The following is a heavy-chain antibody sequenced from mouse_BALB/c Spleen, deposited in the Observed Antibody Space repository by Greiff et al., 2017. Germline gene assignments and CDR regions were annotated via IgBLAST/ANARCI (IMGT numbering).Heavy chain of an antibody. D-gene: IGHD4-1*01. V-gene: IGHV5-12-1*01. CDR2: ISSGGGST. Sequence: EVKLVESGGGLVKPGGSLKLSCAASGFAFSSYDMSWVRQTPEKRLEWVAYISSGGGSTYYPDTVKGRFTISRDNAKNTLYLQMSSLKSEDTAMYYCARRGGTGYFDVWGAGTTVTVSS. CDR1: GFAFSSYD. J-gene: IGHJ1*01. CDR3: ARRGGTGYFDV.